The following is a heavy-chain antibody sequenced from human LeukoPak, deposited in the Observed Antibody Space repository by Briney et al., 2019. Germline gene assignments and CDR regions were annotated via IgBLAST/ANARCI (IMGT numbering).Heavy chain of an antibody. V-gene: IGHV1-18*01. Sequence: ASVKVSCKASGYTFTSYGISWVREAPGHGLEWMGWISAYNGNTNYAQKLQGRVTMTTDTSTSTAYMELRSLRSDDTAVYYCAREPYSGSLDYWGQGTLVTVSS. J-gene: IGHJ4*02. D-gene: IGHD1-26*01. CDR2: ISAYNGNT. CDR3: AREPYSGSLDY. CDR1: GYTFTSYG.